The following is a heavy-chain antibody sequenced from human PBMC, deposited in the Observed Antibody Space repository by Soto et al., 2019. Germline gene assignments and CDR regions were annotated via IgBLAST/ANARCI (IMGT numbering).Heavy chain of an antibody. CDR2: VGGSGDST. V-gene: IGHV3-23*01. Sequence: EVQLLDSGGGLVQPGGSLRLSCAASGFTFSNYAMSWVRQAPGKGLEWVSGVGGSGDSTYYADSVKGRFTISRDNSKDTLYLHMNSLRADDTAVYYCAKSPLGYCSGGSCYPPHYFDYWGQGTLVTVSS. CDR1: GFTFSNYA. D-gene: IGHD2-15*01. J-gene: IGHJ4*02. CDR3: AKSPLGYCSGGSCYPPHYFDY.